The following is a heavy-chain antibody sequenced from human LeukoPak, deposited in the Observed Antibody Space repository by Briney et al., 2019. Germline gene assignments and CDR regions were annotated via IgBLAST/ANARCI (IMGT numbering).Heavy chain of an antibody. V-gene: IGHV4-61*05. J-gene: IGHJ4*02. CDR1: GGSISSSSYY. CDR3: ASATSSSWYEFDY. CDR2: IYYSGST. D-gene: IGHD6-13*01. Sequence: TSETLSLTCTVSGGSISSSSYYWGWIRQPPGKGLEWIGYIYYSGSTNYNPSLKSRVTISVDTSKNQFSLKLSSVTAADTAVYYCASATSSSWYEFDYWGRGTLVTVSS.